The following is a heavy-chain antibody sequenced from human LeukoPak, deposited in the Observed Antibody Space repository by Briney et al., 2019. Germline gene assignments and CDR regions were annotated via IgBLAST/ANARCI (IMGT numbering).Heavy chain of an antibody. J-gene: IGHJ3*02. CDR3: ARVTTVYAFNI. CDR1: GGSISSSSYY. Sequence: SETLSLTCTVSGGSISSSSYYWSWIRQPPGKGLEWIGYLYNSGSTNYSPSLKSRVTISIDTSKNQFSLKLRSVTAADTAVYYCARVTTVYAFNIWGQGTMVTVSS. V-gene: IGHV4-61*01. CDR2: LYNSGST. D-gene: IGHD4-17*01.